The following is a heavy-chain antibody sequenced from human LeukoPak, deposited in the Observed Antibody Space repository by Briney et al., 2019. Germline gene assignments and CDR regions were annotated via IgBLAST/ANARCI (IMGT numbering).Heavy chain of an antibody. CDR3: AARPPTILLGPFDY. V-gene: IGHV3-66*01. D-gene: IGHD2-21*02. CDR1: GFTVSTNY. Sequence: GGSLRLSCAASGFTVSTNYMSWVRQAPGKGLEWVSVIRSAGTTSYADSVKGRFTISRDNSKNTLYLQMNSLRAEDTAVYYCAARPPTILLGPFDYWGQGTLVTVSS. J-gene: IGHJ4*02. CDR2: IRSAGTT.